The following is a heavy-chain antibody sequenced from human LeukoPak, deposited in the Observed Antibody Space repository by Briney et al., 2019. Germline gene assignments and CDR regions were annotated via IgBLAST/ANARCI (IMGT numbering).Heavy chain of an antibody. CDR2: ISYDGSNK. CDR3: AKDLGY. V-gene: IGHV3-30*18. J-gene: IGHJ4*02. CDR1: GFTFSSYG. Sequence: GGSLRLSCAASGFTFSSYGMHWVRQAPGKGLEWVAVISYDGSNKYYADSVKGRFTISRDNSKNTLYLQMNSLRAEDTAVYFCAKDLGYWGQGTLVTVSS.